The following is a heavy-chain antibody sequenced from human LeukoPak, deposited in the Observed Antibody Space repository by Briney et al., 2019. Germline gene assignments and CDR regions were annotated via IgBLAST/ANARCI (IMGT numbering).Heavy chain of an antibody. V-gene: IGHV1-8*01. CDR3: ARGTKGYIATRDAFDI. CDR1: GYTFTSYD. Sequence: ASVKVSCKASGYTFTSYDINWVRQATGQGLEWMGWMNPNSGNTGYAQKFQGRVTMTRNTSISTAYMELSSLRSEDTAVYYCARGTKGYIATRDAFDIWGQGTMVTVSS. D-gene: IGHD5-24*01. J-gene: IGHJ3*02. CDR2: MNPNSGNT.